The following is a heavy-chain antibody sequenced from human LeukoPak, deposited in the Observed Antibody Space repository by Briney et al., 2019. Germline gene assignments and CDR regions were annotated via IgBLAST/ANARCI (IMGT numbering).Heavy chain of an antibody. V-gene: IGHV1-2*02. D-gene: IGHD6-13*01. J-gene: IGHJ4*02. CDR1: GYTFTGYY. Sequence: GASVKVSCKASGYTFTGYYMHWVRQAPGQGLEWMGWINPNSGGTNYAQKFQGRVTMTRDTSISTAYMELSRLRAEDTAMYYCAKSDSSSWYYFDYWGQGTLVTVSS. CDR3: AKSDSSSWYYFDY. CDR2: INPNSGGT.